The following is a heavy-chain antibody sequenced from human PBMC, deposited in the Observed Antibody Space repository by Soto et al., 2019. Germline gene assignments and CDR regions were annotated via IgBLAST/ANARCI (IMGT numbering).Heavy chain of an antibody. J-gene: IGHJ6*03. D-gene: IGHD3-9*01. CDR3: ARHVGQDYDILTGYFYYSYMDV. CDR1: GGSISSSY. V-gene: IGHV4-59*08. CDR2: IYYRGNT. Sequence: PSETLSLTCTVSGGSISSSYWSWIRQPPGRGLEWIGDIYYRGNTNYNPSLESRVTISVDTSKNHFSLELSSVTAADTAVYYCARHVGQDYDILTGYFYYSYMDVWGKGTTVTVSS.